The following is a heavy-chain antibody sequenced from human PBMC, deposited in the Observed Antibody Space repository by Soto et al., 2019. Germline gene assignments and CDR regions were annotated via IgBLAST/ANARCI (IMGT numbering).Heavy chain of an antibody. CDR3: ARHNYGSGSTYFDY. CDR1: GDSISSYY. D-gene: IGHD3-10*01. Sequence: SETLSLTCAVSGDSISSYYWNWIRQPPGKGLEWIGYIYYSGSTNYNPSLKSRVTISVDTSKNQISLKLTSVTAADTAVYYCARHNYGSGSTYFDYWGQGTLVTVS. CDR2: IYYSGST. V-gene: IGHV4-59*01. J-gene: IGHJ4*02.